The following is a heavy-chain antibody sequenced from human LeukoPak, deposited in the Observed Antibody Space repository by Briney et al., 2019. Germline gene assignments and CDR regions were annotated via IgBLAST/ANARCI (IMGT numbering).Heavy chain of an antibody. V-gene: IGHV3-48*04. D-gene: IGHD3-22*01. Sequence: GGSLRLSCAGSGFTFSSYGMHWVRQAPGKGLEWVSYITSTSSTIYYADSVKGRFTISRDNARNPLYLQMNSLRAEDTAVYYCARAAHYYDSGGFLPEAFDVWGQGTMVTVSS. CDR1: GFTFSSYG. J-gene: IGHJ3*01. CDR2: ITSTSSTI. CDR3: ARAAHYYDSGGFLPEAFDV.